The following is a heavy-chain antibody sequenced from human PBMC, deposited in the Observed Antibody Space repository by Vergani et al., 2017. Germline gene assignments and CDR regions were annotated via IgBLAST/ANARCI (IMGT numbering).Heavy chain of an antibody. D-gene: IGHD3-10*01. V-gene: IGHV4-59*01. CDR2: IYNTGTL. J-gene: IGHJ4*02. Sequence: QVQLQESGPGVVKPSETLSLTCSVSGGFMPGSYWSWIRQSPGKRLEWIGYIYNTGTLKYNPSLKSRVTISIDTSKNQFSLNLTSVTAADTAVYYCARYGSANLPSFDYWGQGTLVTVSS. CDR3: ARYGSANLPSFDY. CDR1: GGFMPGSY.